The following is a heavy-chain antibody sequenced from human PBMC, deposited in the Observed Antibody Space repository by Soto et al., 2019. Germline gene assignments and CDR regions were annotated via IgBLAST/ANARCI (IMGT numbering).Heavy chain of an antibody. CDR3: ARAPYDFWSGSPGGHWFDP. D-gene: IGHD3-3*01. CDR1: GYTFTSYG. V-gene: IGHV1-18*01. CDR2: ISAYNGNT. J-gene: IGHJ5*02. Sequence: ASVKVSCKASGYTFTSYGISWVRQAPGQGLEWMGWISAYNGNTNYAQKLQGRVTMTTDTSTSTAYMELRSLRSDDTAVYYCARAPYDFWSGSPGGHWFDPWGQGTLVTVSS.